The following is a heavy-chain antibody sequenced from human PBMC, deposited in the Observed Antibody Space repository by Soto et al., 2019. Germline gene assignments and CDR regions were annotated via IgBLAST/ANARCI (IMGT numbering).Heavy chain of an antibody. V-gene: IGHV3-23*01. D-gene: IGHD2-15*01. CDR2: ISGSGRSS. CDR3: ANAQDTFFRSPVGWDF. CDR1: GFGSKKVE. J-gene: IGHJ4*02. Sequence: HCWSSCGFGSKKVEISRVRQTQGVGLGWVSAISGSGRSSYYADSLKGRFTISRDNSKNMVYLQMDSLRVDDTAIYYFANAQDTFFRSPVGWDFWGQESLVTVSS.